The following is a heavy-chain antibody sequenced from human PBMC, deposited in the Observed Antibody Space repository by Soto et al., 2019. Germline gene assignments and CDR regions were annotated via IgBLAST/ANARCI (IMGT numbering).Heavy chain of an antibody. CDR2: IYYSGST. V-gene: IGHV4-31*03. D-gene: IGHD6-6*01. J-gene: IGHJ1*01. CDR3: ASGIAARPGYFQH. Sequence: SETLSLTCTVSGGSISSGGYYWSWIRQHPGKGLEWIGYIYYSGSTYYNPSLKSRVTISVDTSKNQFSLKLSSVTAADTAVYYYASGIAARPGYFQHWGEGTLFTVPS. CDR1: GGSISSGGYY.